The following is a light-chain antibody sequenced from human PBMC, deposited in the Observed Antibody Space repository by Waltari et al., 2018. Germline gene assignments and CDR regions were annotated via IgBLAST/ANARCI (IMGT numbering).Light chain of an antibody. CDR1: SSAVAKYNL. CDR2: EVP. J-gene: IGLJ1*01. V-gene: IGLV2-23*02. CDR3: CSYAGLGIYV. Sequence: QSGLTQPAPVSGSPGQSIPISCPGTSSAVAKYNLSLWYKQYPGQAPKLMVYEVPTRTSGVSDRFSGSKSGNTASLTIYGLQSEDEADYYCCSYAGLGIYVFGTGTKVTVL.